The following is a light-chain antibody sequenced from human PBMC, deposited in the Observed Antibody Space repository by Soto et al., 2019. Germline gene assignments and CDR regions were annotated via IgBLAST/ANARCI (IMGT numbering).Light chain of an antibody. V-gene: IGLV2-14*03. CDR1: SSDIGSYDH. J-gene: IGLJ1*01. Sequence: QYGLAGPASVSGWAGQSITISCSGTSSDIGSYDHVAWYQQFPGKSPKLIIYAVSDRPSGVSDRFSGSKSGISASLTISGLQTEDVADYYCISYTDRQSYLFGTGTKLT. CDR3: ISYTDRQSYL. CDR2: AVS.